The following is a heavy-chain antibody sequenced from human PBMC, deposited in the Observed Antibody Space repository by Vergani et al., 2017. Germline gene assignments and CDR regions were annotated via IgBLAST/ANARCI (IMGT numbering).Heavy chain of an antibody. D-gene: IGHD3-22*01. J-gene: IGHJ4*02. Sequence: EVQLLESGGGLVQPGGSLRLSCAASGFTFSSYAMSWVRQAPGKGLEWVSAISGSGGSTYYADSVKGRFTISRDNSKNTLYLHMNSLRAEDTAVYYCATPPYYYDSSGHYFDYWGQGTLVTVSS. V-gene: IGHV3-23*01. CDR3: ATPPYYYDSSGHYFDY. CDR2: ISGSGGST. CDR1: GFTFSSYA.